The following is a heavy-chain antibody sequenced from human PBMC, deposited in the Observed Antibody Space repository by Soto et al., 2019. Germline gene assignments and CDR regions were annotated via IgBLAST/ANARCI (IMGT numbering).Heavy chain of an antibody. J-gene: IGHJ4*02. D-gene: IGHD5-12*01. V-gene: IGHV3-30-3*01. CDR3: ARVVPRRWLQFGYFDY. Sequence: GGSLRLSCAASGFTFSSYAMHWVRQAPGKGLEWVAVISYDGSNKYYADSVKGRFTISRDNSKNTLYLQMNSLRAEDTAVYYCARVVPRRWLQFGYFDYWGQGTLVTVSS. CDR1: GFTFSSYA. CDR2: ISYDGSNK.